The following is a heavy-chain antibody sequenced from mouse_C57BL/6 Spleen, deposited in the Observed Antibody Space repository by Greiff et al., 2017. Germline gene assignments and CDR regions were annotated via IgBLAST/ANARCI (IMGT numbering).Heavy chain of an antibody. D-gene: IGHD2-4*01. CDR1: GYTFTSYW. CDR2: IYPSDSET. J-gene: IGHJ2*01. CDR3: ARSNYDYDVFDY. V-gene: IGHV1-61*01. Sequence: VKLQQPGAELVRPGSSVKLSCKASGYTFTSYWMDWVKQRPGQGLEWIGNIYPSDSETHYNQKFKDKATLTVDKSSSTAYMQLSSLTSEDSAVYYCARSNYDYDVFDYWGQGTTLTVSS.